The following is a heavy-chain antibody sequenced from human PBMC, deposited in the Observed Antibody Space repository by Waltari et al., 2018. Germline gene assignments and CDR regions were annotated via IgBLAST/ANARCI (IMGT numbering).Heavy chain of an antibody. V-gene: IGHV3-21*01. D-gene: IGHD4-17*01. CDR1: GFTFSSHS. CDR2: ISSSSSYI. CDR3: ARDGEVTTQFDY. Sequence: EVQLVESGGGLVKPGGSLRLSCAASGFTFSSHSMNWVRQAPGKGLEWVSSISSSSSYIYYADSVKGRFTISRDNAKNSLYLQMNSLRAEDTAVYYCARDGEVTTQFDYWGQGTLVTVSS. J-gene: IGHJ4*02.